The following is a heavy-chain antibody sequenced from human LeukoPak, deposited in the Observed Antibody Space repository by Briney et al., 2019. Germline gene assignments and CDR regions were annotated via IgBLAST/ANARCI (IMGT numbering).Heavy chain of an antibody. CDR2: INHSGST. CDR3: ARGYCSGGSCHFDY. D-gene: IGHD2-15*01. V-gene: IGHV4-34*01. Sequence: SETLSLTCAVYGGSFSGYYWSWIRQPPGKGLEWIGEINHSGSTNYNPSLKSRVTISVDTSKNQFSLKLSSVTAADTAVYYYARGYCSGGSCHFDYWGQGTLVTVSS. CDR1: GGSFSGYY. J-gene: IGHJ4*02.